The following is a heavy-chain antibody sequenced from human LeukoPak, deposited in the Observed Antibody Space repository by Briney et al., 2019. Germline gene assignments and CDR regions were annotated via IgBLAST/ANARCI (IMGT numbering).Heavy chain of an antibody. CDR3: ARGFGSSWYGSEQISHQYYFDY. CDR1: GFTFSSYS. V-gene: IGHV3-21*01. Sequence: VGSLRLSCAASGFTFSSYSMNWVRQAPGKGLEWVSSISSCSSYIYYAGSVKGRFTISRDNAKNSLYLQMNSLRAEDTAVYYCARGFGSSWYGSEQISHQYYFDYWGQGTLVTVSS. J-gene: IGHJ4*02. CDR2: ISSCSSYI. D-gene: IGHD6-13*01.